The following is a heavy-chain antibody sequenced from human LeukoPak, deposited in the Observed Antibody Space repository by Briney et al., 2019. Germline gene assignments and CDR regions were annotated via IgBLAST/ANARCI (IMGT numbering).Heavy chain of an antibody. Sequence: PGGSLRLSCAASGFTFSSYSMNWVRQAPGKGLEWVSSISSSSSYIYYADSVKGRFTISRDNAKNSLYLQMNSLRAEDTAVYYCARDYSSSSRAGWFDPWGQGTLVTVST. V-gene: IGHV3-21*01. CDR3: ARDYSSSSRAGWFDP. J-gene: IGHJ5*02. D-gene: IGHD6-6*01. CDR2: ISSSSSYI. CDR1: GFTFSSYS.